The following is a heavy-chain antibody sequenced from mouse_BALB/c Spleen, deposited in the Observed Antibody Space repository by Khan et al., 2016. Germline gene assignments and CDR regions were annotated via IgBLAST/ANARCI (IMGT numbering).Heavy chain of an antibody. CDR3: ARDAYYYGGSRGWFAY. CDR1: GYTFSSYW. J-gene: IGHJ3*01. D-gene: IGHD1-1*01. Sequence: QVQLKEPGAELMKPGASVKISCKATGYTFSSYWIEWVKQRPGHGLEWIGVILPGSGSTNHNEKFKGKATFTADTSSNTAYMQLSSLTSEDSAVYYCARDAYYYGGSRGWFAYWGRGTRGTVAA. CDR2: ILPGSGST. V-gene: IGHV1-9*01.